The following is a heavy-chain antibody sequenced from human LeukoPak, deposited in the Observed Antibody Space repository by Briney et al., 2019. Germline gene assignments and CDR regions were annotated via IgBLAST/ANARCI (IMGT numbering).Heavy chain of an antibody. J-gene: IGHJ4*02. Sequence: GGSLRLSCAASGFSFNDYVMYWVRQAPGKGLEWVSGITWDRGTIGYADSVRGRFIISRDNAKNSLYLQMNSLRADDTALYFCAKGTAGSGPYYFDSWGQGTLVTVSS. D-gene: IGHD3-10*01. CDR3: AKGTAGSGPYYFDS. CDR2: ITWDRGTI. V-gene: IGHV3-9*01. CDR1: GFSFNDYV.